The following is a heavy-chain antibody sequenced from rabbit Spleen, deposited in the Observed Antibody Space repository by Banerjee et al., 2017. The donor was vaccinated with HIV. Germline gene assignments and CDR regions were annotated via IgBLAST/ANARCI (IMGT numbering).Heavy chain of an antibody. V-gene: IGHV1S40*01. CDR3: ARHGVVIGGGADL. D-gene: IGHD1-1*01. Sequence: QSLEESGGDLVKPGASLTLTCTASGFSFSSGYDMCWVRQAPGKGLEWIGCIDISSSGAYFANWAKGRFTVSKASSTTVTLQMTSLTDADTATYFCARHGVVIGGGADLWGQGTLVTVS. CDR2: IDISSSGA. CDR1: GFSFSSGYD. J-gene: IGHJ4*01.